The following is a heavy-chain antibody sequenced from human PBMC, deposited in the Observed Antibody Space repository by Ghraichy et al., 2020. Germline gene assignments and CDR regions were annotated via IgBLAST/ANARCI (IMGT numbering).Heavy chain of an antibody. J-gene: IGHJ3*02. Sequence: GESLNISCAASGFTFSDYYMSWIRQAPGKGLECIPYISSSGSTRYYADSVRGRFTISRDNAKSSLFLQLNSLRAEDTAVYYCARDGGRGAFDIWGQGTMVTVSS. CDR3: ARDGGRGAFDI. CDR1: GFTFSDYY. V-gene: IGHV3-11*01. CDR2: ISSSGSTR. D-gene: IGHD2-15*01.